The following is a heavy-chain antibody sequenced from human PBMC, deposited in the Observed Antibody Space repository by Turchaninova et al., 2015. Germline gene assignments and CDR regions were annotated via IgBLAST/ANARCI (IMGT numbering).Heavy chain of an antibody. D-gene: IGHD5-18*01. V-gene: IGHV4-34*01. CDR3: ARGLRPRGYSYSYWHFDF. J-gene: IGHJ2*01. Sequence: QVHPQQRGPGLLKPSEPLSLPSPASVGPFSGDSWSLIPQPPGRGLEWVGEDNNSGNTNYNPSLKNRGTKSVDTSKNQFALKVSSVTAADTAVYYCARGLRPRGYSYSYWHFDFWGRGTLVAISS. CDR2: DNNSGNT. CDR1: VGPFSGDS.